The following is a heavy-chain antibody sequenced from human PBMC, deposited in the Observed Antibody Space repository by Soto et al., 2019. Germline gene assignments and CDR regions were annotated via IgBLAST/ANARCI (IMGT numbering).Heavy chain of an antibody. J-gene: IGHJ4*02. CDR2: IIPIFGTP. D-gene: IGHD3-10*01. Sequence: QVQLVQSGAEVKKPGSSVKVSCKASGGIFSTYAISWLRQAPGQGLEWMGGIIPIFGTPNYAQKFQGRATITADESTTTAYLEVTRLRADDTAVYYCARDRDDYGSGNYYNRIDFWGQGTLVTVSS. CDR3: ARDRDDYGSGNYYNRIDF. V-gene: IGHV1-69*01. CDR1: GGIFSTYA.